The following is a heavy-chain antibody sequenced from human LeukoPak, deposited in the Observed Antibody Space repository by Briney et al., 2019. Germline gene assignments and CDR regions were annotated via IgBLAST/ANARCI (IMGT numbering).Heavy chain of an antibody. D-gene: IGHD2-2*01. CDR1: GFTFSSYW. V-gene: IGHV3-7*03. Sequence: PGGSLRLSCAASGFTFSSYWKTWVRQAPGKGLEWVANIRQDGGVKYYMDSAKGRFTLSRDNAKSSLYLQMNSLRVEDTAMYFCARTVVVVVRASDYFDYWGQGTLVTVSS. J-gene: IGHJ4*02. CDR2: IRQDGGVK. CDR3: ARTVVVVVRASDYFDY.